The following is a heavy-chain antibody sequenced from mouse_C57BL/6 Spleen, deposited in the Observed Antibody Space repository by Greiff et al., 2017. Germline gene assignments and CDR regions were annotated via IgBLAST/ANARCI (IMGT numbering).Heavy chain of an antibody. CDR1: GYTFTSYW. CDR2: IDPSDSYT. V-gene: IGHV1-69*01. J-gene: IGHJ2*01. CDR3: ARGGYGSSLFDY. Sequence: VQLKQPGAELVMPGASVKLSCKASGYTFTSYWMHWVKPRPGQGLEWIGEIDPSDSYTNSNQNFTVKSTLTVDKSSSTAYMQLSSLTAEDSAVYYCARGGYGSSLFDYWGQGTTLTVSS. D-gene: IGHD1-1*01.